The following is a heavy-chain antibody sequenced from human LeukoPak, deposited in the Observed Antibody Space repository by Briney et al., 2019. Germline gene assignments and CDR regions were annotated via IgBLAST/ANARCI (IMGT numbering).Heavy chain of an antibody. CDR3: ARHPSNTKLDY. D-gene: IGHD2-8*01. Sequence: ASVKVSCKASGYTFTSYDINWVRQATGQGLEWMGWISAYNGNTNYAQKLQGRVTMTTDTSTSTAYMELRSLRSDDTAVYYCARHPSNTKLDYWGQGTLVTVSS. V-gene: IGHV1-18*01. CDR1: GYTFTSYD. J-gene: IGHJ4*02. CDR2: ISAYNGNT.